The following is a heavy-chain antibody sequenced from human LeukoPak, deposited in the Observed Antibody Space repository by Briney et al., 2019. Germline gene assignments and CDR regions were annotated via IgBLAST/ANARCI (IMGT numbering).Heavy chain of an antibody. CDR3: ARVRAGDGYSYYYYYYYMDV. J-gene: IGHJ6*03. CDR2: INPNSGGT. D-gene: IGHD5-24*01. V-gene: IGHV1-2*02. CDR1: GDTFTGSY. Sequence: ASVKVSCKASGDTFTGSYLHWLRQAPGHGREWLGCINPNSGGTNYAQKFQGRVTMTKDTASSAVYMELSRLTSDDTAVYCCARVRAGDGYSYYYYYYYMDVWGKGTTVTVSS.